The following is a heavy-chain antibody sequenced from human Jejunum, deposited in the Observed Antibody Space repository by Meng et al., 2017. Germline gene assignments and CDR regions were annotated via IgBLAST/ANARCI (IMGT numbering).Heavy chain of an antibody. CDR3: ARDKGCSGGSCYLPNTNWFDP. CDR1: GGSISSSSYY. D-gene: IGHD2-15*01. CDR2: IYYSGST. J-gene: IGHJ5*02. V-gene: IGHV4-39*07. Sequence: SETLSLTCTVSGGSISSSSYYWGWIRQPPGKGLEWIGSIYYSGSTYYNPSLTSRVTTSVDTSKNQFSLKLSSVTAADTAVYYCARDKGCSGGSCYLPNTNWFDPWGQGTLVTVSS.